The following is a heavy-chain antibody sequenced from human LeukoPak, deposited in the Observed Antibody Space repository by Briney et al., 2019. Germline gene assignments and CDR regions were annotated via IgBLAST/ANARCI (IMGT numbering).Heavy chain of an antibody. V-gene: IGHV3-7*01. D-gene: IGHD6-13*01. J-gene: IGHJ4*02. Sequence: PGGSLRLSCAASGFTFYSYWMSWVRQAPGKGLEWVANIKQDGSEKYYVDSVKGRVTISRDNAKNLLYLQMNSLRAEDTAVYYCARDAAGSSWTDYWGQGTLVTASS. CDR2: IKQDGSEK. CDR3: ARDAAGSSWTDY. CDR1: GFTFYSYW.